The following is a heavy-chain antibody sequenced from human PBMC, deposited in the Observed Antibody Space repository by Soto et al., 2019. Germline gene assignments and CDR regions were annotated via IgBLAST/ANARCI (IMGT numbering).Heavy chain of an antibody. Sequence: PSETLSLTCAVYVGSFIGYYWSWIRQPPGKGLEWIGEINHSGSTNYNPSLKSRVTISVDTSKNQFSLKLSSVTAADTAVYYCARRVETVTHSSYYYGMDVWGQGTTVTVSS. D-gene: IGHD4-4*01. V-gene: IGHV4-34*01. CDR1: VGSFIGYY. CDR2: INHSGST. CDR3: ARRVETVTHSSYYYGMDV. J-gene: IGHJ6*02.